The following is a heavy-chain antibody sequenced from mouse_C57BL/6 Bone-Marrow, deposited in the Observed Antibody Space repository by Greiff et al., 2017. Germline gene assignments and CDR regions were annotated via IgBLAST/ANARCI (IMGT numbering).Heavy chain of an antibody. V-gene: IGHV1-9*01. CDR1: GYTFTGYW. CDR2: ILPGSGST. Sequence: QVQLKESGAELMKPGASVKLSCTATGYTFTGYWVEWVQQTPGHGLEWIGEILPGSGSTNYNEKFKGKATFTADTSSNTAYMQLSRLTTEYSAIYNGARWDSKRGNFDYWGQGTTLTVSS. CDR3: ARWDSKRGNFDY. D-gene: IGHD2-5*01. J-gene: IGHJ2*01.